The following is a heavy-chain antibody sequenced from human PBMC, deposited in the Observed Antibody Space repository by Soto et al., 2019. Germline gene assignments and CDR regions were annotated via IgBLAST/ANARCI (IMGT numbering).Heavy chain of an antibody. CDR3: ARGFSLLWFGSGYYYYGMDG. D-gene: IGHD3-10*01. J-gene: IGHJ6*02. CDR2: INHSGST. Sequence: SSETLSLTCAVYGGSFSGYYWSWIRQPPGKGLEWIGEINHSGSTNYNPSLKSRVTISVDTSKNQFSLKLSSVTAADTAVYYCARGFSLLWFGSGYYYYGMDGWGQGTTVT. V-gene: IGHV4-34*01. CDR1: GGSFSGYY.